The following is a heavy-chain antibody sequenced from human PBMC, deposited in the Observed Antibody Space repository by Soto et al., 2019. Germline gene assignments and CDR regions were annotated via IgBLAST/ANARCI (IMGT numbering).Heavy chain of an antibody. CDR1: GFTFSSYW. CDR3: ARVGRSSWDYFDY. CDR2: INSDGSST. V-gene: IGHV3-74*01. Sequence: EVQLVESGGGLVQPGGSLRLSCAASGFTFSSYWMHWVRQAPGKGLVWVSRINSDGSSTSYADSVKGRFTISRDNAKNTLDLQMNSLSAEDTAVYYCARVGRSSWDYFDYWGQGTLVTVSS. D-gene: IGHD6-13*01. J-gene: IGHJ4*02.